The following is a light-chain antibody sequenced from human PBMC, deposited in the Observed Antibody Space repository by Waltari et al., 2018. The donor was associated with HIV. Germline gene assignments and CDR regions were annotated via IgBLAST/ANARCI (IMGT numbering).Light chain of an antibody. J-gene: IGLJ3*02. CDR1: NSNAGISY. Sequence: QSVLTQPPSASGTPGQRVTISCSGSNSNAGISYVYWYQQRPGTTPKLVISGINQRPSGVPDRFSGSKSGTSVSLVISGIRSEDEADYYCAAWDYSLSGWVFGGGTKLTVL. V-gene: IGLV1-47*01. CDR2: GIN. CDR3: AAWDYSLSGWV.